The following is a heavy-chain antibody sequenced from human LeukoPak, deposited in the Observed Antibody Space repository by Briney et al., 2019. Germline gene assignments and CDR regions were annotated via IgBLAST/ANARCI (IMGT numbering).Heavy chain of an antibody. D-gene: IGHD3-10*01. Sequence: PGGSLRLSCAASGLTVSRNYMSWVRRAPGKGLESVSVIYSGGSTYYAESVRGRFTISRDNSKNTLYLQMNSLRVEDTAVYYCARVGGHWGQGTLVTVSS. CDR2: IYSGGST. J-gene: IGHJ4*02. CDR1: GLTVSRNY. V-gene: IGHV3-53*01. CDR3: ARVGGH.